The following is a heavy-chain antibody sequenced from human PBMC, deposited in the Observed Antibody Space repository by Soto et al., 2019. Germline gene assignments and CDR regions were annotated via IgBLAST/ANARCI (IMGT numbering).Heavy chain of an antibody. J-gene: IGHJ4*02. Sequence: GGSLRLSCAASGFTFSSYAMDWVRQAPGKGLEWVSTISGSGGNTYYADSVKGRFTISRDNSKKTLYLQMNSLRAEDTAVYYCAKLDDSSNWIDYWGQGTLVTVSS. D-gene: IGHD6-13*01. CDR1: GFTFSSYA. V-gene: IGHV3-23*01. CDR2: ISGSGGNT. CDR3: AKLDDSSNWIDY.